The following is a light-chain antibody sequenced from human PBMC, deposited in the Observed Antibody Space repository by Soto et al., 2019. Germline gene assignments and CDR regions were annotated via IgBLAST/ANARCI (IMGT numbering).Light chain of an antibody. Sequence: QSALTQPPSASGSPGQSVTISCTGTSSDVGGYNYVSWYQQHPGKAPKLMIYEVSKRPSGVPDRFSGSKSGNTAALTVSGLQAEDEADYYCSSYVGTNSYVFGTGTKVTVL. CDR3: SSYVGTNSYV. J-gene: IGLJ1*01. V-gene: IGLV2-8*01. CDR2: EVS. CDR1: SSDVGGYNY.